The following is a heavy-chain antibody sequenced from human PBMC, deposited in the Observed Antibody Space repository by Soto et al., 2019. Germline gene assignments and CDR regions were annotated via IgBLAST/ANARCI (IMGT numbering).Heavy chain of an antibody. Sequence: ASVKVSCKASGYTFTSYGISWVRQAPGQGLEWMGWISAYNGNTNYAQTLQGRVTMTTDTSTSTAYMELRSLRSDDTAVYYCAREGEQLAPSYYYYYGMDVWGQGTTVTVSS. CDR1: GYTFTSYG. CDR2: ISAYNGNT. CDR3: AREGEQLAPSYYYYYGMDV. D-gene: IGHD6-13*01. J-gene: IGHJ6*02. V-gene: IGHV1-18*01.